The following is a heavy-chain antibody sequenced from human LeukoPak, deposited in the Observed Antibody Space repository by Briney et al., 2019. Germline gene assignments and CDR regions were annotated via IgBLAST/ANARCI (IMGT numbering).Heavy chain of an antibody. CDR2: IYSGGST. CDR1: GFTFSSYA. D-gene: IGHD3-22*01. CDR3: ARGGGMDYYDSSGLFDP. V-gene: IGHV3-53*01. Sequence: GGSLRLSCAASGFTFSSYAMSWVRQAPGKGLEWVSVIYSGGSTYYADSVKGRFTISRDNSKNTLYLQMNSLRAEDTAVYYCARGGGMDYYDSSGLFDPWGQGTLVTVSS. J-gene: IGHJ5*02.